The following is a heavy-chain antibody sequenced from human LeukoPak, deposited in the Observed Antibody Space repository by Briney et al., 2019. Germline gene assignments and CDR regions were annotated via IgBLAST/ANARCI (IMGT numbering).Heavy chain of an antibody. CDR3: AKGGLLVVPAPIRFDP. J-gene: IGHJ5*02. Sequence: SETLSLTCAVYGVSFSGYYWSWIRQPPGKGLEWIGEINNSGSTNYNPSLKSRVTISVDTSKNKFSLKVRSVTCADTAVYYCAKGGLLVVPAPIRFDPWGQGTLVTVSS. CDR2: INNSGST. CDR1: GVSFSGYY. D-gene: IGHD2-2*01. V-gene: IGHV4-34*01.